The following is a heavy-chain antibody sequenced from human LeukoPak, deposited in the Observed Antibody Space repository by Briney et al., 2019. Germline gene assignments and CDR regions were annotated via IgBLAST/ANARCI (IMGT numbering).Heavy chain of an antibody. CDR1: GYTFTGYY. D-gene: IGHD3-22*01. V-gene: IGHV1-2*02. Sequence: ASVKVSCKASGYTFTGYYMHWVRQAPGQGLEWMGWINPNSGGTNYAQKFQGRVTMTRDTSISTAYMELSRLRSDDTAVYYCARDVGYYYDSSGSLWFDPWGQGTLVTVSS. CDR2: INPNSGGT. CDR3: ARDVGYYYDSSGSLWFDP. J-gene: IGHJ5*02.